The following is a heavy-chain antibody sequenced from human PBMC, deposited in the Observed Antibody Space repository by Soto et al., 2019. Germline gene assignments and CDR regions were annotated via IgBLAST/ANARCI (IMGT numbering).Heavy chain of an antibody. Sequence: ASVNVSCKSSGYTFTGYYIHWVRQAPGQGLECMGWINPNSGGTNYAQKFQGRVTMTRDTSISTAYMELSRLRSDDTAVYYCARGHVTIFGVVIIPYYYYGMDVWGQGTTVTVSS. CDR3: ARGHVTIFGVVIIPYYYYGMDV. J-gene: IGHJ6*02. CDR2: INPNSGGT. D-gene: IGHD3-3*01. V-gene: IGHV1-2*02. CDR1: GYTFTGYY.